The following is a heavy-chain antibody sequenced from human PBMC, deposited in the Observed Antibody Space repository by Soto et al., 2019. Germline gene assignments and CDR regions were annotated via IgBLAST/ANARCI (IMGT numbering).Heavy chain of an antibody. CDR3: ASEIDDYGDYNY. V-gene: IGHV1-58*01. CDR2: IVVGSGNT. Sequence: SVKVSCKASGFTFTSSAVQWVRQARGQRLEWIGWIVVGSGNTKYAQKFQERVTITRDMSTSIAYMELSSLRSEDTAVYYCASEIDDYGDYNYWGQGTLVTVSS. J-gene: IGHJ4*02. CDR1: GFTFTSSA. D-gene: IGHD4-17*01.